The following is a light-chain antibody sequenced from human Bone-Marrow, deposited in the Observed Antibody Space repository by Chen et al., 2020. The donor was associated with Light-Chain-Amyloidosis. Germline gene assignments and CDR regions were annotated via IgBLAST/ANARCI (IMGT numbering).Light chain of an antibody. CDR2: DVT. CDR1: SSDIGAYNY. CDR3: SSYSNSSIHV. J-gene: IGLJ1*01. V-gene: IGLV2-14*01. Sequence: QSALPQPASVSGSPGQSITISCTGTSSDIGAYNYVSWYQQPPGKAPKLIIYDVTTRPSGVSNRFSGSKSGNTASLTISGLQAEDEADYYCSSYSNSSIHVFGTGTTLTVL.